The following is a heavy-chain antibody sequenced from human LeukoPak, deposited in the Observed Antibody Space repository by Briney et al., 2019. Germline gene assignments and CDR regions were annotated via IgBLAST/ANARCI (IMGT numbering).Heavy chain of an antibody. CDR2: INHSGST. J-gene: IGHJ4*02. CDR3: ARGTGVRKSIDY. CDR1: GGSFSGYY. Sequence: PSETLSLTCAVYGGSFSGYYWSWIRQPPGKGLEWIGEINHSGSTNYNPSLKSRVTRSVDTSKNQFSLKLSSVTAADTAVYYCARGTGVRKSIDYWGQGTLVTVSS. V-gene: IGHV4-34*01. D-gene: IGHD3-10*01.